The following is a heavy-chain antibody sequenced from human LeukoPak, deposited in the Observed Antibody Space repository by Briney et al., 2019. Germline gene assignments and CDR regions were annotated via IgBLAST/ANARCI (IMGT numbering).Heavy chain of an antibody. V-gene: IGHV1-69*13. CDR1: GGTFSSYA. D-gene: IGHD6-6*01. Sequence: GASVKVSCRASGGTFSSYAISWVRQAPGQGLEWMGGIIPIFGTANYAQKFQGRVTITADESTSTAYMELSSLRSEDTAVYYCAGSSRDAYDYWGQGTLVTVSS. J-gene: IGHJ4*02. CDR2: IIPIFGTA. CDR3: AGSSRDAYDY.